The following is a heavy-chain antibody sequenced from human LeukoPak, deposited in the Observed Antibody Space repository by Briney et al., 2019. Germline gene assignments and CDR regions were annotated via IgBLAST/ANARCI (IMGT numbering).Heavy chain of an antibody. J-gene: IGHJ4*02. CDR1: GGTFSSYA. Sequence: SVKVSCKASGGTFSSYAISWVRQAPGQGLEWMGGIIPILGTANYAQKFQGRVTITTDESTSTAYMELSSLRSEDTAVYYCARALSTTVTTPDYWGQGTLVTVSS. V-gene: IGHV1-69*05. CDR2: IIPILGTA. D-gene: IGHD4-17*01. CDR3: ARALSTTVTTPDY.